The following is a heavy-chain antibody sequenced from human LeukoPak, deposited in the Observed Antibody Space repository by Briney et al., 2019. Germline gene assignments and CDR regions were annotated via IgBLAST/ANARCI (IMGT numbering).Heavy chain of an antibody. CDR1: GGSISSGGHS. J-gene: IGHJ3*02. CDR3: AILLFARAFDI. V-gene: IGHV4-30-2*01. CDR2: IYHSGSGST. Sequence: SETLSLTCTVSGGSISSGGHSWSWIRQPPGKGLEWIGYIYHSGSGSTYYNPSLKSRVTISIDKSKNQFSLKLNSVTAADTAVYYCAILLFARAFDIWGQGTMVTVSS. D-gene: IGHD3-10*01.